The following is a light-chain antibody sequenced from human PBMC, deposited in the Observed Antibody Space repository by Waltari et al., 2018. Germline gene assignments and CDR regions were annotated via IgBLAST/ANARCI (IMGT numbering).Light chain of an antibody. Sequence: QSMLTQPPSASGTPGQRVTISCSGSYSNIGNDNVYWYQQVPGTAPKLLLYNNNLRPPGGPERFPGSKACTSAPGASGGLRSEEEADYYGVGWDASRSGYVFGRGTKVTVL. CDR1: YSNIGNDN. CDR2: NNN. V-gene: IGLV1-47*01. J-gene: IGLJ1*01. CDR3: VGWDASRSGYV.